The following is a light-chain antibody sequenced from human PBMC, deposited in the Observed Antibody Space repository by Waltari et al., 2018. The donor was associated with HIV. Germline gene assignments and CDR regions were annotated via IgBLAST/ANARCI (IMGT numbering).Light chain of an antibody. J-gene: IGLJ2*01. CDR3: QVWDRSSAQVI. V-gene: IGLV3-21*04. CDR1: NIESKS. Sequence: SYELTQPHSVSVAPGQTAMITCGGNNIESKSVQWYQQKPGQAPVLVIYFDLDRPSGIPERFAGSVSGNTATLTSSRVEAGDEADYYCQVWDRSSAQVIFGGGTKLAVL. CDR2: FDL.